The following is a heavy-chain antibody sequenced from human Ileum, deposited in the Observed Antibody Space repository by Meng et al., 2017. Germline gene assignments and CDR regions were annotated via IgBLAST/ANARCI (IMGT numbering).Heavy chain of an antibody. CDR1: GIPFTRSG. Sequence: QGRVGEAGGGVVQPGRSLRLSCAASGIPFTRSGMHWVRQGPGKGLEWVAMIWSDGSQKYYADSMKGRFTVSRDNSNNMVYLQMDSLRAEDTAVYYCARDKGTTSCDTWGQGTLVTVSS. CDR3: ARDKGTTSCDT. CDR2: IWSDGSQK. V-gene: IGHV3-33*01. D-gene: IGHD2/OR15-2a*01. J-gene: IGHJ4*02.